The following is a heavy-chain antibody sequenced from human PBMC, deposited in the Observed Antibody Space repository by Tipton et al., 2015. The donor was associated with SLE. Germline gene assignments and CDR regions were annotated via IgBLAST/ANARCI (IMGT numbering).Heavy chain of an antibody. CDR2: MNPNSGNT. Sequence: QSGPEVKKPGASVKVSCKASGYTFTSFDINWVRQATGQGLEWMGWMNPNSGNTAYAQKFQGRVTMTRDTSISTACMELSSLRSGDTAVYYCARAPPQLGFDYWGQGTLVTVSS. D-gene: IGHD5-24*01. J-gene: IGHJ4*02. CDR1: GYTFTSFD. V-gene: IGHV1-8*01. CDR3: ARAPPQLGFDY.